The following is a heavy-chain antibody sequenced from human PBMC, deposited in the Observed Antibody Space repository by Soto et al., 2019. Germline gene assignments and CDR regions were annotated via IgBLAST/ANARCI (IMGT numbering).Heavy chain of an antibody. Sequence: QVQLVESGGGVVQPGRSLRLSCAASGFTFSSYGMHWVRQAPGKGLEWVAVIWYDGSNKYYADSVKGRFTISRDNSKNTPYLQMNSLRAGDTAVYYCARVRDGDLDYWGQGTLVTVSS. CDR2: IWYDGSNK. J-gene: IGHJ4*02. V-gene: IGHV3-33*01. CDR1: GFTFSSYG. D-gene: IGHD4-17*01. CDR3: ARVRDGDLDY.